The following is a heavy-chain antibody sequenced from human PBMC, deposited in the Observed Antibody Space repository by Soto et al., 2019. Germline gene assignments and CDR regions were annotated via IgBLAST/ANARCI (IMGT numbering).Heavy chain of an antibody. D-gene: IGHD7-27*01. CDR3: ASFSHWANPFDY. Sequence: QVQLQGSGPGLVKPSQTLSLTCTVSGGSINSGGYYWNWIRQHPGKDLEWIGYIYYDGSTYYNPSLQNRINISADKSKNQFSLNLSSVTAADTAVYYCASFSHWANPFDYWGLGTLVTVSS. V-gene: IGHV4-31*03. J-gene: IGHJ4*02. CDR2: IYYDGST. CDR1: GGSINSGGYY.